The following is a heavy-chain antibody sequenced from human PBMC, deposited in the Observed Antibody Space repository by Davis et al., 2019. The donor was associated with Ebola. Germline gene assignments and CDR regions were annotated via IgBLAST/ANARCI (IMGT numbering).Heavy chain of an antibody. J-gene: IGHJ4*02. CDR1: GYPFTSYG. V-gene: IGHV1-18*04. CDR3: ARAQFPTTSDH. CDR2: ISAYNGNT. Sequence: ASSVTVSCKASGYPFTSYGVTWVRQAPGQGLEWMGWISAYNGNTNYAQNVQGRVIMTSDTATTTAYMEVGSLRSDDTAVYYCARAQFPTTSDHWGQGTLVTVSS. D-gene: IGHD1-1*01.